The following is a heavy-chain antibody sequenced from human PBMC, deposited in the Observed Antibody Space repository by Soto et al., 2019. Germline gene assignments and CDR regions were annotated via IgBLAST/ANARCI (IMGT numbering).Heavy chain of an antibody. D-gene: IGHD3-9*01. V-gene: IGHV5-51*01. CDR3: ARQADYNILTGYFYYFYN. Sequence: PGESLKISCKSSGYSFTDYWIGWVRQMPGKGLEWMGIIYPGDSDARYSPSFQGQVTISVDTSINTAFLRWNSLKASDTAMYYCARQADYNILTGYFYYFYNWGQGSLVTVSS. CDR2: IYPGDSDA. CDR1: GYSFTDYW. J-gene: IGHJ4*02.